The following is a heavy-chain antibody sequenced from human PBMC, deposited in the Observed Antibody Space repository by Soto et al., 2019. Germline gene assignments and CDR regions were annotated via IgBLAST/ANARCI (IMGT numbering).Heavy chain of an antibody. CDR1: GGTFSSYA. Sequence: SVKVSCKASGGTFSSYAISWVRQAPGQGLEWLGWIIPIFGTANYAQKFQGRVTITADESTSTAYMELSSLRSEATAVYYCARARPRTAASDGYCYYGMDDWGQGTTVTVSS. J-gene: IGHJ6*02. V-gene: IGHV1-69*13. D-gene: IGHD2-8*02. CDR2: IIPIFGTA. CDR3: ARARPRTAASDGYCYYGMDD.